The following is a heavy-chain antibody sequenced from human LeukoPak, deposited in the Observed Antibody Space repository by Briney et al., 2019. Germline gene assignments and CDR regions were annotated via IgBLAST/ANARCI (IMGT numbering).Heavy chain of an antibody. CDR3: ASLPITGTDY. D-gene: IGHD1-20*01. J-gene: IGHJ4*02. CDR2: IYYSGST. Sequence: SETLSLTCTVSGGSISSYYWSWIRQPPGKGLEWIGYIYYSGSTNYNPSLKSRVTISVDTSKNQFSLKLSSVAAADTAVYYCASLPITGTDYWGQGTLVTVSS. CDR1: GGSISSYY. V-gene: IGHV4-59*01.